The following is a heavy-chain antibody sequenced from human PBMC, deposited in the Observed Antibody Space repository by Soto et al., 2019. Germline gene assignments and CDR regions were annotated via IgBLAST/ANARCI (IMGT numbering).Heavy chain of an antibody. Sequence: SVKVSCKASGGTFSSYAISWVRQAPGQGLEWMGGIIPIFGTANYAQKFQGRVTITADESTSTAYMELSSLRSEDTAVYYCAKVLASLGYCSGGSCYSDYYYYYGMDVWGQGTTVTVSS. V-gene: IGHV1-69*13. CDR3: AKVLASLGYCSGGSCYSDYYYYYGMDV. CDR2: IIPIFGTA. J-gene: IGHJ6*02. D-gene: IGHD2-15*01. CDR1: GGTFSSYA.